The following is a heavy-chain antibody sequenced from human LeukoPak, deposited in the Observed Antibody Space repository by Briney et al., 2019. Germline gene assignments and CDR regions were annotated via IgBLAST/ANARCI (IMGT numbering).Heavy chain of an antibody. CDR2: IKQDGSEK. CDR1: GFTFSSYW. CDR3: AKDQVDADYGDYALDP. V-gene: IGHV3-7*01. J-gene: IGHJ5*02. Sequence: QAGGSLRLSCAASGFTFSSYWMSWVRQAPGKGLEWVANIKQDGSEKYYVDSVKGRFTISRDNAKNSLYLQMNSLRAEDTAVYYCAKDQVDADYGDYALDPWGQGTLVTVSS. D-gene: IGHD4-17*01.